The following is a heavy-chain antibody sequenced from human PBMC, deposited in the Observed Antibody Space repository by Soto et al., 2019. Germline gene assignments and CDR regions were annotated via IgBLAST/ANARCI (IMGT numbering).Heavy chain of an antibody. V-gene: IGHV1-69*12. CDR1: GGTFRTNA. CDR2: IIPIFPTP. Sequence: QVQLVQSGAAVKKPGSSVKISCKASGGTFRTNAFSWVRQAPGQGLEWMGGIIPIFPTPDYAQKFQGRVAITEDESTTTTYMELSSLRSADTPTYYCARDKDRQQLGANYYYIMDVWGQGTTVTVSS. CDR3: ARDKDRQQLGANYYYIMDV. D-gene: IGHD3-3*02. J-gene: IGHJ6*02.